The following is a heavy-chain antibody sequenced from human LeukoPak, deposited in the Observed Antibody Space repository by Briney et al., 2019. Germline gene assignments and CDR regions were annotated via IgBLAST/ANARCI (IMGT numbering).Heavy chain of an antibody. V-gene: IGHV6-1*01. J-gene: IGHJ4*02. CDR3: ARGFSAMVFS. Sequence: SQTLSLTCAISGDSVSSNSAVWNWIRQSPSRGLEWLGRTYYGSKWYNDYALSVKGRITINPDTSKNQFSLQLNSVTPEDTAVYYCARGFSAMVFSGGQGTLVTVSS. CDR1: GDSVSSNSAV. CDR2: TYYGSKWYN. D-gene: IGHD5-18*01.